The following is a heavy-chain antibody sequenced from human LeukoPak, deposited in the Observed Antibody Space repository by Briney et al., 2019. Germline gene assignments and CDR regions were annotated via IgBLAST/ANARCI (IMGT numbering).Heavy chain of an antibody. Sequence: SETLSLTCTVSGGSISSYYWSWIRQPPGKGLEWIGYIYYSGSTNYNPSLKSRVTISVDTSKNQFSLKLSSVTAADTAVYYCARYSYGPPVSYYYGMDVWGKGTRVTVS. D-gene: IGHD5-18*01. V-gene: IGHV4-59*01. J-gene: IGHJ6*04. CDR2: IYYSGST. CDR1: GGSISSYY. CDR3: ARYSYGPPVSYYYGMDV.